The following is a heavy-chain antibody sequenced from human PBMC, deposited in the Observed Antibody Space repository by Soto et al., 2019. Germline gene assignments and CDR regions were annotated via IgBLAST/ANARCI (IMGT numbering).Heavy chain of an antibody. CDR3: AREEWAVAGAFDI. CDR1: GFTFNSYW. D-gene: IGHD6-19*01. J-gene: IGHJ3*02. CDR2: IKQDGSEK. V-gene: IGHV3-7*01. Sequence: PGGSLRLSCAPFGFTFNSYWMSWVPPAPGKGLEWVANIKQDGSEKYYVDSVKGRFTISRDNAKNSLYLQMNSLRAEDTAVYYCAREEWAVAGAFDIWGQGTMVTVSS.